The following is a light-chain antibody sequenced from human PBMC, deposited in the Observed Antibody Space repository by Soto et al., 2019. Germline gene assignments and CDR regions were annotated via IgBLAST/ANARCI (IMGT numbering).Light chain of an antibody. V-gene: IGLV2-14*01. CDR1: SSDVGGYNY. J-gene: IGLJ3*02. CDR2: EVS. CDR3: SSYTTSSTHWV. Sequence: QSALTQPASVSGSPGQSITISCIGTSSDVGGYNYVSWYQQHPGKAPKFMIYEVSNRPSGVSNRFSGSKSGNTASLTISGLQAEDEADYYCSSYTTSSTHWVFGGGTKVTVL.